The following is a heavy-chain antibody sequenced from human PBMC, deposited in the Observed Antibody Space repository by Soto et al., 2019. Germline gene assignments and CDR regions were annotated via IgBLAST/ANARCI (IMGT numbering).Heavy chain of an antibody. Sequence: ASVKVSCKASGYTFTTYGISWVRQAPGQGLEWMGWISVYNGNTKYAKKFQGRVTMTTDTSTNTAYMDLRSLRSDDTAVYYCVRAKIRSSHYYEPHALDLWGQGTMVTVSS. CDR3: VRAKIRSSHYYEPHALDL. J-gene: IGHJ3*01. CDR2: ISVYNGNT. CDR1: GYTFTTYG. V-gene: IGHV1-18*04. D-gene: IGHD3-22*01.